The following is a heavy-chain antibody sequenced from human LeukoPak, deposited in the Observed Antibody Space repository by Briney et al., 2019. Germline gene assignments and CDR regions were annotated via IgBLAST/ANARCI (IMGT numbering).Heavy chain of an antibody. D-gene: IGHD3-16*01. CDR2: IRSDGRNK. J-gene: IGHJ6*03. Sequence: PGGSLRLSCAASGFTFSSYGIQFRSYGMHWVRQAPGQGLEWVAFIRSDGRNKYYADSVKGRFTISRDNTKNMLYLQMNSLRAEDTAAYYCAKLKINYYYYMDVWGKGTTVIVSS. CDR1: GFTFSSYGIQFRSYG. V-gene: IGHV3-30*02. CDR3: AKLKINYYYYMDV.